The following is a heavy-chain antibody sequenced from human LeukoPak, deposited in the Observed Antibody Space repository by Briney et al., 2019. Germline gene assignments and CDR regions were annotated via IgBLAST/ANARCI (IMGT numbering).Heavy chain of an antibody. Sequence: GGSLRLSCAASGFTFSSYWMHWVRHAPGKGLVWVSRINSDGSSTIYADSVKGRFTISRDNAKHTLYLQMNSLRAEDTAVYYCARDHEWLQFVYYYYYGMDVWGQGTTVTVSS. CDR2: INSDGSST. CDR3: ARDHEWLQFVYYYYYGMDV. J-gene: IGHJ6*02. V-gene: IGHV3-74*01. CDR1: GFTFSSYW. D-gene: IGHD5-24*01.